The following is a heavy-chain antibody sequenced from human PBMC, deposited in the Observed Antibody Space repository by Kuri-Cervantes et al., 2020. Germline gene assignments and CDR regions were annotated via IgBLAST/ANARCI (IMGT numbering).Heavy chain of an antibody. V-gene: IGHV3-21*05. J-gene: IGHJ4*02. D-gene: IGHD2-15*01. CDR2: ISSSSSYI. CDR3: ARDAAGGAHTDY. CDR1: GFTFSSYS. Sequence: GESLKISCAASGFTFSSYSMNWVRQAPGKGLEWVSYISSSSSYIYYADSVKGRFTISRDNTKNSLYLQMNSLRAEDTAVYYCARDAAGGAHTDYWGQGTLVSVSS.